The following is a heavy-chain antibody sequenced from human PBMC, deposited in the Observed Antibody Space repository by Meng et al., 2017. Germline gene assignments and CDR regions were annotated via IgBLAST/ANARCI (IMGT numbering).Heavy chain of an antibody. CDR3: ARGVGFYDSSGYLKYYFDY. V-gene: IGHV1-69*02. J-gene: IGHJ4*01. D-gene: IGHD3-22*01. Sequence: SVKVSCKASGGTFSSYTISWVRQAPGQGLEWMGRIIPILGIANYAQKFQGRVTITADKSTSTAYMELSSLRSEDTAVYYCARGVGFYDSSGYLKYYFDYWGHGTLVTVSS. CDR2: IIPILGIA. CDR1: GGTFSSYT.